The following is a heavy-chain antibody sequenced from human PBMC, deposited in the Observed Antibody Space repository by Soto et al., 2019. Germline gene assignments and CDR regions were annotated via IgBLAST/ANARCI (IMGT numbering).Heavy chain of an antibody. D-gene: IGHD3-3*01. CDR3: ARGFCNYEFWGGYPYLFDF. CDR2: ISAYNGNT. Sequence: ASVKVSCKASGYTFTSYAMHWVRQAPGQRLEWMGWISAYNGNTNYAQKLQGRVTMTTDTSTSTAYMELRSLRSDDTAVYYCARGFCNYEFWGGYPYLFDFCGQGTLVIGS. CDR1: GYTFTSYA. J-gene: IGHJ5*01. V-gene: IGHV1-18*01.